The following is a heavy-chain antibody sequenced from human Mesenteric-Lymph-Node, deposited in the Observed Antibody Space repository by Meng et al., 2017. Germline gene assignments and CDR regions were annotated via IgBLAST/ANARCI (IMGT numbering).Heavy chain of an antibody. Sequence: QVQLQQSGPGLVKPSQTLSLTCAISGDSVSGNGVAWNWIRQSPSRGLEWLGRTYYRSKWYNEYAVSVKSRIGINADTAKNQFSLQLNSVTPEDTAVYYCARAADSSLDYWGQGTLVTVSS. CDR3: ARAADSSLDY. CDR1: GDSVSGNGVA. J-gene: IGHJ4*02. V-gene: IGHV6-1*01. D-gene: IGHD6-13*01. CDR2: TYYRSKWYN.